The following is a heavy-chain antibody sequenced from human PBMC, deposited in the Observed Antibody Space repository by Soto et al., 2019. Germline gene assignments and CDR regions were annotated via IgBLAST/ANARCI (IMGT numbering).Heavy chain of an antibody. CDR2: INHSGST. CDR3: ARGSTGMKDARDFDY. D-gene: IGHD1-1*01. Sequence: QVQLQQWGAGLLKPSETLSLTCAVYGGSFSGYYWSWIRQPPGKGLEWIGEINHSGSTNYNPSLKSRVTISVDTSKNQFSLKLSSVTAADTAVYYCARGSTGMKDARDFDYWGQGTLVTVSS. J-gene: IGHJ4*02. V-gene: IGHV4-34*01. CDR1: GGSFSGYY.